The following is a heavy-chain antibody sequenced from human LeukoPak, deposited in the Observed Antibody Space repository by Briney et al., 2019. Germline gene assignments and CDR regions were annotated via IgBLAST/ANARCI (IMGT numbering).Heavy chain of an antibody. V-gene: IGHV3-21*01. CDR3: ARELLGYGDRDGX. CDR2: ISSSSSYI. CDR1: GFTFSSYS. D-gene: IGHD4-17*01. Sequence: GGSLRLSCAASGFTFSSYSMNWVRQAPGKGLEWVSSISSSSSYIYYVDSVKGRFTISRDNAKNSLYLQMNSLRAEDTAVYYCARELLGYGDRDGXWGQGTLVTVSS. J-gene: IGHJ4*02.